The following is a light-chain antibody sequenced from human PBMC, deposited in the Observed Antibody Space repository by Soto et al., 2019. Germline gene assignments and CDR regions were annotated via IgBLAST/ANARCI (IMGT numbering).Light chain of an antibody. Sequence: QSVLTQPACVSGSPGQSITIPCTGTSSDIGNYNAVSWYQQHPGKAPKLIIYEVTNRPSGVSDRFSGSKSGNTASLTISGLQAEDEADYYCGSWTTYRPYVFATGTKVTVL. CDR3: GSWTTYRPYV. CDR1: SSDIGNYNA. V-gene: IGLV2-14*01. CDR2: EVT. J-gene: IGLJ1*01.